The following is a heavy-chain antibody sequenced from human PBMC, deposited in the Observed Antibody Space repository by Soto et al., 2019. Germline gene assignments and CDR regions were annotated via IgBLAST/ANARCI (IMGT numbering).Heavy chain of an antibody. Sequence: GGSLRLSCAVSGFTFSSCAMHWVRQAAGKGLEWVAYISNDGTEKKYSDSVKGRFTISRDNSKNTLFLEMNRVRFEDTAVYYCARIGRGPAKYFYGYALDVWGQGTTVTVSS. CDR3: ARIGRGPAKYFYGYALDV. CDR1: GFTFSSCA. D-gene: IGHD3-10*01. J-gene: IGHJ6*02. V-gene: IGHV3-30-3*01. CDR2: ISNDGTEK.